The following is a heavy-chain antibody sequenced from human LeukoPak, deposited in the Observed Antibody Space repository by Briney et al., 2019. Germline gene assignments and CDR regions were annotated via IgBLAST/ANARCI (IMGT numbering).Heavy chain of an antibody. V-gene: IGHV3-23*01. CDR1: EFTFSTYA. CDR3: AKDRGGSGWYFDY. Sequence: GGSLRLSCAASEFTFSTYAMSWVRQTPEKGLEWVSTISSSGSRTYYVDSVKGRFTVSRDNSNNTVYLQMSSLRAEDTAVYYCAKDRGGSGWYFDYWGQGTLVTVSS. J-gene: IGHJ4*02. CDR2: ISSSGSRT. D-gene: IGHD6-19*01.